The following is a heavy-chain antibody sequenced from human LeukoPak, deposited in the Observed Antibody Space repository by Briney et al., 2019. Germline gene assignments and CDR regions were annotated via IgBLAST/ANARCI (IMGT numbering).Heavy chain of an antibody. CDR1: EFAFNTYS. Sequence: PGGSLRLSCAASEFAFNTYSMNWVRQAPGKGLEWVSFIFSSSTYIYYTDSVKGRFTISRDNARNSLYLQMDNLRAEDTGVYYCARDFYDGFALDYWSQGTLVTVPS. J-gene: IGHJ4*02. CDR3: ARDFYDGFALDY. V-gene: IGHV3-21*03. CDR2: IFSSSTYI. D-gene: IGHD2/OR15-2a*01.